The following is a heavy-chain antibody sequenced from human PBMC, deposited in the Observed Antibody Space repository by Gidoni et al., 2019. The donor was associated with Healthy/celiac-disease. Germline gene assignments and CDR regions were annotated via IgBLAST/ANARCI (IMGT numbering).Heavy chain of an antibody. D-gene: IGHD3-9*01. CDR3: ARASPTAPLFDGFDY. CDR1: GFPVSSNY. Sequence: EVQLVESGGGLIQPGGSLRLSCAASGFPVSSNYMSWVRQAPGKGLEWVSVIYSGGSTYYADSVKGRFTISRDNSKNTLYLQMNSLRAEDTAVYYCARASPTAPLFDGFDYWGQGTLVTVSS. CDR2: IYSGGST. V-gene: IGHV3-53*01. J-gene: IGHJ4*02.